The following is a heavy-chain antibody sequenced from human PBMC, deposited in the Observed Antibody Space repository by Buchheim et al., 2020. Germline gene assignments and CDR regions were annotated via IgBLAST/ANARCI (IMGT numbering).Heavy chain of an antibody. D-gene: IGHD3-3*01. Sequence: QVQLQESGPGLVKPSQTLSLTCTVSGGSISSGDYYWCWIRQPPVKGLAWIGYIYYSGSTYYNPSLKSRVTISVDTSKNQFSLKLSSVTAADTAVYYCARCLIDFGSGYYIKEFDYWGQGTL. J-gene: IGHJ4*02. V-gene: IGHV4-30-4*01. CDR1: GGSISSGDYY. CDR2: IYYSGST. CDR3: ARCLIDFGSGYYIKEFDY.